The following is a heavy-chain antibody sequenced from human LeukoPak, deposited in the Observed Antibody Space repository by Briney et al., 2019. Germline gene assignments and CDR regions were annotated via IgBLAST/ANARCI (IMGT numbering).Heavy chain of an antibody. CDR2: ISTTGGST. CDR1: GFTFNNYA. CDR3: ARDGGFGP. Sequence: PGRSLRLSCAASGFTFNNYAMTWVRQAPGRGLEGVPSISTTGGSTYYADSVKGRFTISRDNSKNALYLQMNSLRAEDTAVYYCARDGGFGPWGQGTLVTVSS. D-gene: IGHD3-16*01. V-gene: IGHV3-23*01. J-gene: IGHJ5*02.